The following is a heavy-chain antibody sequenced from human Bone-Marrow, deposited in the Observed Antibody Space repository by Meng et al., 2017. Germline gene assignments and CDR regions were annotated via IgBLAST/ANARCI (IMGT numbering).Heavy chain of an antibody. J-gene: IGHJ4*01. D-gene: IGHD5-18*01. CDR1: GGTFRNFW. CDR3: ARDGSYGYGWGDFDY. V-gene: IGHV3-15*05. Sequence: GGSLRLSCVASGGTFRNFWMTWVRQAPGKGLEWVGRIKSKVDGGTTDFAAPVKGRFTISRDDAKNTLYLQMDSLRAEDRALYHCARDGSYGYGWGDFDYWGHGNRV. CDR2: IKSKVDGGTT.